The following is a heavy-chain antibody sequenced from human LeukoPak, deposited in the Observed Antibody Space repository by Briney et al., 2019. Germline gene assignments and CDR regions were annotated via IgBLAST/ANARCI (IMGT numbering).Heavy chain of an antibody. CDR1: GGSFSGYY. D-gene: IGHD6-19*01. Sequence: SETLSLTCAVYGGSFSGYYWSWIRQPPGKGLEWIGEINHSGSTNYNPSLKSRVTISVDTSKNQFSLKLSSVTVADTAVYYCARGSVGSGWAFDYWGQGTLVTVSS. CDR3: ARGSVGSGWAFDY. CDR2: INHSGST. J-gene: IGHJ4*02. V-gene: IGHV4-34*01.